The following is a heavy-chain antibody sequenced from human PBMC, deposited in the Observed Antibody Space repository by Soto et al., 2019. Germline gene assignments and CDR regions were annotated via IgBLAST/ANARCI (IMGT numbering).Heavy chain of an antibody. D-gene: IGHD5-18*01. J-gene: IGHJ3*02. Sequence: SDTLCLTCAVSGGTISSGGYYWSWIRQHPGKGLEWIGYIYYSGSTYYNPSLKSRVTISVDTSKNQFSLKLSSVTDADTAVYYCARDGSKKGYSYGFLGAGAFDIWGPGTLVTVSS. V-gene: IGHV4-31*11. CDR3: ARDGSKKGYSYGFLGAGAFDI. CDR2: IYYSGST. CDR1: GGTISSGGYY.